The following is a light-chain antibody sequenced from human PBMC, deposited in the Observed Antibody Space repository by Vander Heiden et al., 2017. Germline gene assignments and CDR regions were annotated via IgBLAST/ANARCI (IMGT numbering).Light chain of an antibody. V-gene: IGKV4-1*01. Sequence: DIVMIQSPDSLAVSLGERATINCKSSQSVLYSSNNKNYLAWYQQKPGQPPKLLIYWASTRESGVPDRFSGSGSGTDFTLTISSLQAEDVAVYYCQQYYSTPGTFGQGTKVEIK. J-gene: IGKJ1*01. CDR3: QQYYSTPGT. CDR1: QSVLYSSNNKNY. CDR2: WAS.